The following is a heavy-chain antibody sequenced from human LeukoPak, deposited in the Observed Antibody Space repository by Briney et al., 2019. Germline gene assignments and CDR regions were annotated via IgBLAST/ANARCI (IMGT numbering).Heavy chain of an antibody. CDR2: ISSSGSST. D-gene: IGHD3-9*01. CDR1: GFTFSAYA. J-gene: IGHJ2*01. V-gene: IGHV3-23*01. CDR3: AKCVFILTGNDLYWNFVL. Sequence: GGSLRLSCAASGFTFSAYAVSWVPQAPGKGLEWVSDISSSGSSTEHAVSARGRFTISRDNSKDTLYMKMHRLRPADTAVYYCAKCVFILTGNDLYWNFVLSGRGGLLTVSS.